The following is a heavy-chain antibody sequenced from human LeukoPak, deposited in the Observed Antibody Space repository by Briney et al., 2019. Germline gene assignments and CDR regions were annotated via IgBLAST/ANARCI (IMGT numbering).Heavy chain of an antibody. V-gene: IGHV1-18*01. CDR1: GYTFTSYD. J-gene: IGHJ4*02. CDR3: ARGGDYGDYWGLY. D-gene: IGHD4-17*01. CDR2: ISTYNGNT. Sequence: ASVKVSCKASGYTFTSYDINWVRQATGQGLEWMGWISTYNGNTNYAQKLQGRVTMTTDTSTSTAYMELRSLISDDAAVYYCARGGDYGDYWGLYWGQGTLVTVSS.